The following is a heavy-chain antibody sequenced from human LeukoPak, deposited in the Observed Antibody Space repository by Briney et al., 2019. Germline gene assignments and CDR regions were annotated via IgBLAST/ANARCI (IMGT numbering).Heavy chain of an antibody. CDR1: GFTFSGHW. D-gene: IGHD1-14*01. J-gene: IGHJ4*02. CDR3: TRDRSRAEDD. V-gene: IGHV3-7*01. Sequence: GGSLRLSCAASGFTFSGHWMSWVRQARGKGLEWVANINQGGSDKYYVESVKGRFTISRDNANNLLYLQMNSLRGEDTAVYYCTRDRSRAEDDWGQGTLVTVSS. CDR2: INQGGSDK.